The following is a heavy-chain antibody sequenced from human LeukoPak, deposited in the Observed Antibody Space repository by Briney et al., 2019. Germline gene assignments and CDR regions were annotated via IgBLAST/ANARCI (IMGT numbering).Heavy chain of an antibody. D-gene: IGHD3-3*01. V-gene: IGHV3-23*01. CDR1: GFTFSDYA. CDR2: ITDSGGDT. CDR3: VKGSSSSRPYYFDY. J-gene: IGHJ4*02. Sequence: PGGSLRLSCAASGFTFSDYAMSWVRQAPGKGLEWFSAITDSGGDTYHADSVKGRFTISRENSKNTLSLQMNSLRVEDTAVYYCVKGSSSSRPYYFDYGGQGTLVTVSS.